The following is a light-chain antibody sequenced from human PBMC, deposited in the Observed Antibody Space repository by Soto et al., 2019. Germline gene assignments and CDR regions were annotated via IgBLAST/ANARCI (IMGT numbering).Light chain of an antibody. CDR2: EVN. Sequence: QSALTQPPSASGSPGQSVTISCTGTSSDIGAYNYVSWFQQHPGEAPKLIISEVNKRPSGVPDRFSGSKSGNTASLTVSGLQAEDEADYYCTSYAGRDNLMFGGGTKLTVL. CDR3: TSYAGRDNLM. CDR1: SSDIGAYNY. J-gene: IGLJ3*02. V-gene: IGLV2-8*01.